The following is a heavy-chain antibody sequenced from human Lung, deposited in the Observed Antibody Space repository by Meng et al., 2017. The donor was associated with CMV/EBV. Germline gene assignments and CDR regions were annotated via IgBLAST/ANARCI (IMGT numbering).Heavy chain of an antibody. CDR1: GFTFSGSA. CDR2: IRSKANSYAT. V-gene: IGHV3-73*01. D-gene: IGHD2-2*01. CDR3: TRRGPAAMGGMDV. J-gene: IGHJ6*02. Sequence: GGSXRLXCAASGFTFSGSAMHWVRQASGKGLEWVGRIRSKANSYATAYAASVKGRFTISRDDSKNTAYLQMNSLKTEDTAVNYCTRRGPAAMGGMDVWGQGXTVTVSS.